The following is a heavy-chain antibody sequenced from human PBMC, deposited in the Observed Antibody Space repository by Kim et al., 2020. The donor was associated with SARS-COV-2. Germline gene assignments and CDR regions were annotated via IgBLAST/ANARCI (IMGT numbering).Heavy chain of an antibody. V-gene: IGHV3-48*02. D-gene: IGHD4-17*01. J-gene: IGHJ3*02. Sequence: AHSVQSRFTISRDNAKNSLYLQMNSLRDEDPAVYYCARGTDYGDYDAFDIWGQGTMVTVSS. CDR3: ARGTDYGDYDAFDI.